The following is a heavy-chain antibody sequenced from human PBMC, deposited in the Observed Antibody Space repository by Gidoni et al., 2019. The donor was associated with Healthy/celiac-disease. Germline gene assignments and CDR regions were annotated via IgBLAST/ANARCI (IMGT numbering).Heavy chain of an antibody. CDR3: ARGTSYYYDSSGYYRDAFDI. CDR1: GGSISSSSYY. Sequence: QLQLQESGPGLVKPSETLSLTCTVSGGSISSSSYYWGWIRQPPGKGLEWIGSSYYSGSTYYNPSLKSRVTISVDTSKNQFSLKLSSVTAADTAVYYCARGTSYYYDSSGYYRDAFDIWGQGTMVTVSS. CDR2: SYYSGST. D-gene: IGHD3-22*01. V-gene: IGHV4-39*01. J-gene: IGHJ3*02.